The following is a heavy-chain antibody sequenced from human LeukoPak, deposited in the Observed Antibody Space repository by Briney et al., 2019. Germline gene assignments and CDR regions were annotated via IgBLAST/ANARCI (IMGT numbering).Heavy chain of an antibody. D-gene: IGHD3-10*01. CDR2: IWYDGSNK. V-gene: IGHV3-33*01. Sequence: GGSLRLSCAASGFTFSSYGMHWVRQAPGKGLEGVAVIWYDGSNKYYADSVKGRFTISRDNSKNTLYLQMNSLRAEDTAVYYCARDGGFRGAKNWFDPWGQGTLVTVSS. CDR1: GFTFSSYG. J-gene: IGHJ5*02. CDR3: ARDGGFRGAKNWFDP.